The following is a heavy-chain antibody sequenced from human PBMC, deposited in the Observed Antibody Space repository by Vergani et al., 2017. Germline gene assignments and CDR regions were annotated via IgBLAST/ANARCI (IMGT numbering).Heavy chain of an antibody. CDR1: GFTFSSYG. CDR2: ISYDGSNK. CDR3: AKVMVRGKPGYGMDV. J-gene: IGHJ6*02. Sequence: QVQLVESGGGVVQPGRSLRLSCAASGFTFSSYGMHWVRQAPGKGLEWVAVISYDGSNKYYADSVKGRFTISRDNSKNTLYLQMNSLRAEDTAVYYCAKVMVRGKPGYGMDVGGQGTTVTVSS. D-gene: IGHD3-10*01. V-gene: IGHV3-30*18.